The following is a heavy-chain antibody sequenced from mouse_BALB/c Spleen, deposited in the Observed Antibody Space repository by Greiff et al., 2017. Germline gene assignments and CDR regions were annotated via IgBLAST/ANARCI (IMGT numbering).Heavy chain of an antibody. CDR1: GFNIKDTY. D-gene: IGHD2-14*01. CDR3: AKYRYDGYYFDY. Sequence: VQLQQSGAELVKPGASVKLSCTASGFNIKDTYMHWVKQRPEQGLEWIGRIDPANGNTKYDPKFQGKATITADTSSNTAYLQLSSLTSEDTAVYYCAKYRYDGYYFDYWGQGTTLTVSS. V-gene: IGHV14-3*02. CDR2: IDPANGNT. J-gene: IGHJ2*01.